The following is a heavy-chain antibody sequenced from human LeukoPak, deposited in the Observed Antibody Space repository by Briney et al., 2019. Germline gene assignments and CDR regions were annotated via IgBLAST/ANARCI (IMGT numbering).Heavy chain of an antibody. CDR3: ARTRWLDY. D-gene: IGHD2-15*01. J-gene: IGHJ4*02. V-gene: IGHV3-7*01. Sequence: GGSLRLSCAASGFTFSSYWMTWVRQAPGKGLEWVANIKQDGSEKYYVDSVKGRFTISGDNAKNSLFLQMNSLRVEDTAVYYCARTRWLDYWGQGTLVTVSS. CDR1: GFTFSSYW. CDR2: IKQDGSEK.